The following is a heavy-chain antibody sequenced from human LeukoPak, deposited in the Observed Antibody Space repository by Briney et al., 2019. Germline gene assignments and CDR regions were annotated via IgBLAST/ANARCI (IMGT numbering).Heavy chain of an antibody. V-gene: IGHV4-39*07. CDR3: ARGRLWSGSYYIHGPDY. D-gene: IGHD3-10*01. J-gene: IGHJ4*02. Sequence: PSETLSLTCTVSGVSISSGSYYWSWIRQPPGKGLEWIGEINHSGSTNHNPSLKSRVTISVDTSKNQFSLKLSSVTAADTAVYYCARGRLWSGSYYIHGPDYWGQGTLVTVSS. CDR1: GVSISSGSYY. CDR2: INHSGST.